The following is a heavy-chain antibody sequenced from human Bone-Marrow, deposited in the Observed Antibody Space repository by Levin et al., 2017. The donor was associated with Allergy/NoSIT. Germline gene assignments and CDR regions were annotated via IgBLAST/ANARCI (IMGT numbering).Heavy chain of an antibody. CDR3: ATDLRDGGTTGTTPEYYYMDV. CDR2: FDPEDGET. Sequence: GESLKISCKVSGYTLTELSMHWVRQAPGKGLEWMGGFDPEDGETIYAQKFQGRVTMTEDTSTDTAYMELSSLRSEDTAVYYCATDLRDGGTTGTTPEYYYMDVWGKGTTVTVSS. CDR1: GYTLTELS. V-gene: IGHV1-24*01. J-gene: IGHJ6*03. D-gene: IGHD1-1*01.